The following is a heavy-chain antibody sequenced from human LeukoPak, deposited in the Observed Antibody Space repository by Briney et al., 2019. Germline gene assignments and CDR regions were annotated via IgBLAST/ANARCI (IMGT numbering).Heavy chain of an antibody. D-gene: IGHD6-19*01. CDR3: AKDRHSSGWSIHYFDY. Sequence: GGSLRLSCAASGFTFSSYGMHWVRQAPGKGLEWVSAISGSGGSTYYADSVKGRFTISRDNSKNTLYLQMNSLRAEDTAVYYCAKDRHSSGWSIHYFDYWGQGTLVTVSS. CDR1: GFTFSSYG. J-gene: IGHJ4*02. CDR2: ISGSGGST. V-gene: IGHV3-23*01.